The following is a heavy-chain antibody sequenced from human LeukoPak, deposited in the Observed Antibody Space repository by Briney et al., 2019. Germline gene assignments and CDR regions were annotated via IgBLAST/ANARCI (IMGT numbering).Heavy chain of an antibody. V-gene: IGHV1-2*02. CDR1: GYTFTGYY. J-gene: IGHJ5*02. CDR2: INPNSGGT. Sequence: ASVKVSCKASGYTFTGYYMHWVRQAPGQGLEWMGWINPNSGGTNYAQKFQGRVTMTRDTSISTAYMELSRLRSDDTAVYYCARDRGYCSSTSCPPPWFDPWGQGTLVTASS. CDR3: ARDRGYCSSTSCPPPWFDP. D-gene: IGHD2-2*01.